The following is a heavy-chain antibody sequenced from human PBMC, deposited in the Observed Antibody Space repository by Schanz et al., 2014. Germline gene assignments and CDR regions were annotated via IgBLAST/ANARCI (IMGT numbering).Heavy chain of an antibody. V-gene: IGHV3-13*01. CDR1: GFTLSNSD. J-gene: IGHJ4*02. CDR2: IGYLGDT. Sequence: EVQLVESGGGLVQPGGSLRLSCAASGFTLSNSDMHWVRQGTGKGLEWVSTIGYLGDTYYPDSVKGRFTVSRDSGQNSLYLQMNSLRAGDTAVYYCAKQIHYDILTVTRNWGRGTLVTVSS. D-gene: IGHD3-9*01. CDR3: AKQIHYDILTVTRN.